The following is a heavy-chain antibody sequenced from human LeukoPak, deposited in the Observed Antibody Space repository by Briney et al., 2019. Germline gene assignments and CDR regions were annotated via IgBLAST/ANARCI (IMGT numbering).Heavy chain of an antibody. V-gene: IGHV3-74*01. Sequence: GGSLRLSCAASGFTFSSYWMHWVRQAPGKGLVWVSRIDSDGSSTNYADSVKGRFTISRDNSKNTLYLQMGSLRAEDMAVYYCARAHTAMADFDYWGQGTLVTVSS. CDR1: GFTFSSYW. CDR3: ARAHTAMADFDY. CDR2: IDSDGSST. J-gene: IGHJ4*02. D-gene: IGHD5-18*01.